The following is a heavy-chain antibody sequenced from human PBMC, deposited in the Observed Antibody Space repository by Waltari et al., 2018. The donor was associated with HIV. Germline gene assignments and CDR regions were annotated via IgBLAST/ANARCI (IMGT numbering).Heavy chain of an antibody. CDR2: IKEDGGEK. CDR3: VTATRGGGDYV. V-gene: IGHV3-7*01. Sequence: EVQLVESGGGVVQPVGSLRLSCAASGFSFSTYWMGWVRQAPGKGLEWVANIKEDGGEKYYVDSVKGRFTISRDNAENSLYLQINSLRAEDTAFYYCVTATRGGGDYVWGQGTLVTVSS. CDR1: GFSFSTYW. J-gene: IGHJ4*02. D-gene: IGHD2-21*02.